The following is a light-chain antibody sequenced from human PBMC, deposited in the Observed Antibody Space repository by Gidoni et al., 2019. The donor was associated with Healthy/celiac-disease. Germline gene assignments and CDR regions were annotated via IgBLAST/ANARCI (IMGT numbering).Light chain of an antibody. CDR3: GTWDSSLSAWV. Sequence: QSVLTQPPSLSAAPARPVTISCSGSNSDIGNNYLAWYQHLPGAAPNLLIYDSYQRPSGIPDRFSGSMSGTSAALAITGLQTGDEADYYCGTWDSSLSAWVFGGGTKLTVL. CDR1: NSDIGNNY. V-gene: IGLV1-51*01. CDR2: DSY. J-gene: IGLJ3*02.